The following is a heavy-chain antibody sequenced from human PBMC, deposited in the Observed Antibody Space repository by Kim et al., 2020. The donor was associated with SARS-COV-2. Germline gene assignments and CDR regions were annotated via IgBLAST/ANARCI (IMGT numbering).Heavy chain of an antibody. V-gene: IGHV3-21*01. CDR3: ARDLGAANPFDY. CDR2: ISSSSSYI. D-gene: IGHD1-26*01. J-gene: IGHJ4*02. Sequence: GGSLRLSCAASGFTFSSYSMNWVRQAPGKGLEWVSSISSSSSYIYYADSVKGRFTISRDNAKNSLYLQMNSLRAEDTAVYYCARDLGAANPFDYWGQGTLVTVSS. CDR1: GFTFSSYS.